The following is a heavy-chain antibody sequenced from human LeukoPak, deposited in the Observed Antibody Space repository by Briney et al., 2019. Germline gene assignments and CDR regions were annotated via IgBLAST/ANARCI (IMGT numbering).Heavy chain of an antibody. V-gene: IGHV1-2*02. CDR3: ARGSRYCSSTSCYRRWFGP. CDR2: INPNSGGT. CDR1: GYTFTGYY. D-gene: IGHD2-2*01. J-gene: IGHJ5*02. Sequence: GASVKVSCKASGYTFTGYYMHWVRQAPGQGLEWMGWINPNSGGTNYAQKFQGRVTMTRDTSISTAYMELSRLRSDDTAVYYCARGSRYCSSTSCYRRWFGPWGQGTLVTVSS.